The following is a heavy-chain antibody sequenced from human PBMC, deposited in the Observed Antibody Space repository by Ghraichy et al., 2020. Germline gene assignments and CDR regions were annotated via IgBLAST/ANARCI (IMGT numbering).Heavy chain of an antibody. CDR3: ARDRGGQLPYFDY. Sequence: SETLSLTCTVSGGSISSYYWSWIRQPPGKGLEWIGYIYYSGSTNYNPSLKSRVTISVDTSKNQFSLKLSSVTAADTAVYYCARDRGGQLPYFDYWGQGTLVTVSS. J-gene: IGHJ4*02. V-gene: IGHV4-59*01. D-gene: IGHD2-2*01. CDR2: IYYSGST. CDR1: GGSISSYY.